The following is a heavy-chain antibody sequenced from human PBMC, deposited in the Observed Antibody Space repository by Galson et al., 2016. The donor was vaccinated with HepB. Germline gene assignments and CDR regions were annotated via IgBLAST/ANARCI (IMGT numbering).Heavy chain of an antibody. Sequence: SETLSLTCIVSGDSISGTEYYWGWIRQSPGRGLEGIGSIYYSGSTYYNPSLESRVTISVDTSKNQFSLWLSSVTAADTAVYYCATGISVAGKYYYYMAVWGRGTTVTVSS. CDR3: ATGISVAGKYYYYMAV. V-gene: IGHV4-39*01. CDR1: GDSISGTEYY. CDR2: IYYSGST. J-gene: IGHJ6*03. D-gene: IGHD6-19*01.